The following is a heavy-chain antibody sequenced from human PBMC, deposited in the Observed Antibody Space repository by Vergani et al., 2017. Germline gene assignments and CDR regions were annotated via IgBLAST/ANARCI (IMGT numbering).Heavy chain of an antibody. CDR1: GFTLNTYG. CDR3: ARGMTTETTDLDGFDI. CDR2: INIGGRT. Sequence: QVQILQSGGGVVQPGGSLRLSCTLSGFTLNTYGIHWVRQAPGKGLEWVSTINIGGRTSYADSVKGRLTLTRDDSKNTLHLQMNSLRPEDTAVYYCARGMTTETTDLDGFDIWGQGTMVSASS. J-gene: IGHJ3*02. V-gene: IGHV3-NL1*01. D-gene: IGHD4-17*01.